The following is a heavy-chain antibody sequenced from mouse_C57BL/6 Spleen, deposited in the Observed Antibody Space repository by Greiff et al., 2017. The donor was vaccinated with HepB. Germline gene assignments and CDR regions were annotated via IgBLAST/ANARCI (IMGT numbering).Heavy chain of an antibody. J-gene: IGHJ2*01. CDR2: IRPNSGST. CDR1: GYTFTSYW. Sequence: QVQLQQPGAELVKPGASVKLSCKASGYTFTSYWMHWVKQRPGQGLEWIGMIRPNSGSTNYNEKFKSKATLTVDKSSSTAYMQLSSLTSEDSAVYYCAREMVTTGFDYWGQGTTLTVSS. V-gene: IGHV1-64*01. CDR3: AREMVTTGFDY. D-gene: IGHD2-2*01.